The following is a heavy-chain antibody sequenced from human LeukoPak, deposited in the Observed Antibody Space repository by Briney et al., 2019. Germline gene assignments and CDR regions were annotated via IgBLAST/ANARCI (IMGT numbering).Heavy chain of an antibody. J-gene: IGHJ4*02. CDR3: SGSFRRRHDY. D-gene: IGHD3-10*01. Sequence: GGSLRLSCAASGFTFTTYSMNRVRQAPGKGLEWVSYISSSGSTIYYADSVKGRFTISRDNAKNSLYLQMNSLRAEDTAVYYCSGSFRRRHDYWGQGTLVTVSS. CDR2: ISSSGSTI. V-gene: IGHV3-48*04. CDR1: GFTFTTYS.